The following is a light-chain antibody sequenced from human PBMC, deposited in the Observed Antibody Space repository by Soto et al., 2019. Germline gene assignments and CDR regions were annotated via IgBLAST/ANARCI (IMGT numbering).Light chain of an antibody. CDR2: GNS. J-gene: IGLJ2*01. V-gene: IGLV1-40*01. CDR1: SSNIGAGYD. Sequence: QYLLTRPPSVSGAPGQRVTVSCTGSSSNIGAGYDVHWYQQLPGTAPKLLIYGNSNRPSGVPDRFSGSKSGTSASLAITGLQAEDEAEYYCQSYDSSRSGVVFGGGTKVTVL. CDR3: QSYDSSRSGVV.